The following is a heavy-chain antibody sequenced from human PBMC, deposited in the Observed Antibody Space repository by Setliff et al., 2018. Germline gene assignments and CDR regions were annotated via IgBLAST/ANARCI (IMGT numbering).Heavy chain of an antibody. D-gene: IGHD1-1*01. J-gene: IGHJ4*02. V-gene: IGHV4-39*01. Sequence: PSETLSLTCTVSGASLNSGTYYWGWIRQPPGKGLEWIGRIYYRGDTYYNPSHKGRLTISVDTAQNQFSLRLTSVTAADTAVYYCARTGTYRYFDYWGQGALVTVSS. CDR3: ARTGTYRYFDY. CDR1: GASLNSGTYY. CDR2: IYYRGDT.